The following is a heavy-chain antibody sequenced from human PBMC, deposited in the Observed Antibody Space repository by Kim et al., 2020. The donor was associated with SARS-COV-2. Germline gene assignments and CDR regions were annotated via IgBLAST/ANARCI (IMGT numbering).Heavy chain of an antibody. V-gene: IGHV3-30-3*01. Sequence: GGSLRLSCAASGFTFSSYAMHWVRQAPGKGLEWVAVISYDGSNKYYADSVKGRFTISRDNSKNTLYLQMNSLRAEDTAVYYCARERSHPWGSGDFDYWG. CDR3: ARERSHPWGSGDFDY. CDR1: GFTFSSYA. CDR2: ISYDGSNK. J-gene: IGHJ4*01. D-gene: IGHD7-27*01.